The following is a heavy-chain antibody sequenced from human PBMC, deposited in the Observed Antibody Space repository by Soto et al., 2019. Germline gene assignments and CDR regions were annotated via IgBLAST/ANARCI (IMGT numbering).Heavy chain of an antibody. Sequence: GGSLRLSCAASGFTFSSYGMHWVRQAPGKGLEWVAVISYDGSNKYYADSVKGRFTISRDNSKSTLYLQMNSLRAEDTAVYYCAKDGSPNYYYYGMDVWGQGTTVTVSS. V-gene: IGHV3-30*18. D-gene: IGHD5-12*01. CDR1: GFTFSSYG. CDR3: AKDGSPNYYYYGMDV. J-gene: IGHJ6*02. CDR2: ISYDGSNK.